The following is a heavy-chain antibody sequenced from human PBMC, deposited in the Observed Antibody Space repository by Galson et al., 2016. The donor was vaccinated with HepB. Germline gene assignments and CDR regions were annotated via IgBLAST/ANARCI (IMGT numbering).Heavy chain of an antibody. CDR2: IDWDDNK. Sequence: PALVTPTQTLTLTCTFSGFSLTTRGTCVSWIRQPPGKALEWLALIDWDDNKYNSTSLKSRLTISKDTSKNQVVLRMTNMDPVDTGTYFCARSTSVASFDYWGQGILVSVSS. D-gene: IGHD1-1*01. CDR3: ARSTSVASFDY. CDR1: GFSLTTRGTC. V-gene: IGHV2-70*13. J-gene: IGHJ4*02.